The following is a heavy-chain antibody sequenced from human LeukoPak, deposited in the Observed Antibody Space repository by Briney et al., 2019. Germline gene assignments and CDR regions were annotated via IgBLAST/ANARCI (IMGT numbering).Heavy chain of an antibody. J-gene: IGHJ4*02. CDR2: IYSTGST. Sequence: SETLSLTCTVSAASIRNNHWSWIRQPPGEGLEWIGYIYSTGSTSYNPSLKSRVTISVDTSKNQFSLNLTSVTAADTAVYYCARRFYYDGHHDSWGQGTLVTVSP. V-gene: IGHV4-59*08. CDR3: ARRFYYDGHHDS. D-gene: IGHD3-22*01. CDR1: AASIRNNH.